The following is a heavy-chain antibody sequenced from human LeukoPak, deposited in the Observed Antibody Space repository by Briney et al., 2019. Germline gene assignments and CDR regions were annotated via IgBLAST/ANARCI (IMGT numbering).Heavy chain of an antibody. CDR1: GFTFSSYG. V-gene: IGHV3-30*18. Sequence: PGRSLRLSCAASGFTFSSYGMHWVRQAPGKGLEWVAFILYDESNKYYADSVKGRFTISRDRSKNTLYLQMNSLRPEDTALYYCAKATGYCSSTSCPGDYWGQGTLVTVSS. J-gene: IGHJ4*02. CDR2: ILYDESNK. D-gene: IGHD2-2*01. CDR3: AKATGYCSSTSCPGDY.